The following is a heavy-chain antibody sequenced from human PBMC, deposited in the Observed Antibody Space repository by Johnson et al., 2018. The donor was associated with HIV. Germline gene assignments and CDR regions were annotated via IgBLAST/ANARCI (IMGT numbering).Heavy chain of an antibody. J-gene: IGHJ3*02. D-gene: IGHD2-21*01. CDR2: IWYDGSNR. V-gene: IGHV3-30*04. CDR3: ARGGGCGGDCYSGYDAFDI. CDR1: GFTFSSYA. Sequence: QVQLVESGGGVVQPGRSLRLSCAASGFTFSSYAMHWVRQAPGKGLEWVAVIWYDGSNRNYADSVKGRFTISRDNSKNMLYLQMNSLREEDTAVFYCARGGGCGGDCYSGYDAFDIWGQGTMVTVS.